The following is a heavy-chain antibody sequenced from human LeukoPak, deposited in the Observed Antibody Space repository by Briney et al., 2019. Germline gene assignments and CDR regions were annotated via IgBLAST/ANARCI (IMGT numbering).Heavy chain of an antibody. Sequence: PGGSLRLSCAASGFTFSGSAMHWVRQASGKGLEWVGRIRSKANSYATAYAASVKGRFTISRDNSKNTLYLQMNSLRAEDTAVYYCAPGRLQSEGPFDYWGQGTLVTVSS. D-gene: IGHD5-24*01. CDR3: APGRLQSEGPFDY. CDR1: GFTFSGSA. V-gene: IGHV3-73*01. J-gene: IGHJ4*02. CDR2: IRSKANSYAT.